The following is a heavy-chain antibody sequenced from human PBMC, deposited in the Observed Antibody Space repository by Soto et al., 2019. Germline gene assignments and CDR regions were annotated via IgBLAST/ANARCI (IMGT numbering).Heavy chain of an antibody. D-gene: IGHD2-15*01. V-gene: IGHV4-31*03. Sequence: QVQLQESGPGLVKPSQTLSLTCTVSGGSISSGGYYWSWIRQHPGKGLEWIGYIYYSGSPYYNPSLKSRVTISVDTSKNQFSLKLSSVTAADTAVYYCARGLDIVVVVAQGAFDIWGQGTMVTVSS. J-gene: IGHJ3*02. CDR2: IYYSGSP. CDR3: ARGLDIVVVVAQGAFDI. CDR1: GGSISSGGYY.